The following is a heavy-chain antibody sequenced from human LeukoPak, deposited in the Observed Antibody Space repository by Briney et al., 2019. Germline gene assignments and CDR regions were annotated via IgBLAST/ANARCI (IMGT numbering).Heavy chain of an antibody. J-gene: IGHJ4*02. CDR1: GGSISSYY. CDR2: IYYSGST. Sequence: PSETLSLTCTASGGSISSYYWSWIRQPPGKGLEWIGYIYYSGSTNYNPSLKSRVTISVDTSKNQFSLKLSSVTAADTAVYYCARVYRSGSYCFDYWGQGTLVTVSS. CDR3: ARVYRSGSYCFDY. D-gene: IGHD3-10*01. V-gene: IGHV4-59*01.